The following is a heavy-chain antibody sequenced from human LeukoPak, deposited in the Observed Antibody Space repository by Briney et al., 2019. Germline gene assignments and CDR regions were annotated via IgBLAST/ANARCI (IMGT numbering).Heavy chain of an antibody. CDR3: ARPGIAAAGPFDY. CDR2: INHSGST. J-gene: IGHJ4*02. D-gene: IGHD6-13*01. CDR1: GGSFSGYY. Sequence: SETLSLTCAVYGGSFSGYYWSWIRQPPGKGLEWIGEINHSGSTNYNPSLKSRVTISVDTSKNQFSLKLSSVTAADTAVYYCARPGIAAAGPFDYWGQGTLVTVSS. V-gene: IGHV4-34*01.